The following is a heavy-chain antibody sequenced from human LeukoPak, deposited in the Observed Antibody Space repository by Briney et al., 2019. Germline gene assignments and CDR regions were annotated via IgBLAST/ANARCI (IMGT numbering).Heavy chain of an antibody. J-gene: IGHJ4*02. CDR2: ISAYNGNT. CDR3: AREAMITFGGVIGHYFDY. V-gene: IGHV1-18*01. Sequence: GASVKVSCKASGYTFTSYGISWVRQAPGQGLEWMGWISAYNGNTNYAQKLQGRVTMTTDTSTSTAYMELRSLRSDDTAVYYCAREAMITFGGVIGHYFDYWGQGTLVTVSS. D-gene: IGHD3-16*02. CDR1: GYTFTSYG.